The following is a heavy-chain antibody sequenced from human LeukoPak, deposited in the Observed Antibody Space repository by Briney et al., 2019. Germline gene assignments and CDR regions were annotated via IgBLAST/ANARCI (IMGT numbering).Heavy chain of an antibody. V-gene: IGHV1-2*02. CDR3: ARAAATYYYDSSGYLDY. Sequence: ASVKVSCKASGYTFTSYDINGVRQATGQGLEWMGWINPNSGCTNYAQKFQGRVTMTRDTSISTAYMELSRLRSDDTAVYYCARAAATYYYDSSGYLDYWGQGTLVTVSS. CDR2: INPNSGCT. D-gene: IGHD3-22*01. CDR1: GYTFTSYD. J-gene: IGHJ4*02.